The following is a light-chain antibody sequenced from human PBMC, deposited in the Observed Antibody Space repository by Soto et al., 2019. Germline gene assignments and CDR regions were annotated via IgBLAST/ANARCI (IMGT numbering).Light chain of an antibody. Sequence: DIQMTQSPSSLSASVGDRVTITCQASQDIKNYLNWYQQKSGKAPKLLIYDASDLETGVPSRFSGSGSGTDFTLTISSLQPEDFAVYYCQQRRSWPPTITFGQGTRREI. CDR3: QQRRSWPPTIT. CDR2: DAS. CDR1: QDIKNY. J-gene: IGKJ5*01. V-gene: IGKV1-33*01.